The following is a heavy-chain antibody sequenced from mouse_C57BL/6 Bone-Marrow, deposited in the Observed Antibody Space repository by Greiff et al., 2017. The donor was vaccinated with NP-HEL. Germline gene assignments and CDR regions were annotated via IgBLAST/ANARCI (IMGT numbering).Heavy chain of an antibody. CDR2: ISDGGSYT. V-gene: IGHV5-4*01. CDR3: ARATVRGFYYAMDY. J-gene: IGHJ4*01. Sequence: EVQGVESGGGLVKPGGSLKLSCAASGFTFSSYAMSWVRQTPEKRLEWVATISDGGSYTYYPDNVKGRFTISRDNAKNNLYLQMSHLKSEDTAMYYCARATVRGFYYAMDYWGQGTSVTVSS. D-gene: IGHD1-1*01. CDR1: GFTFSSYA.